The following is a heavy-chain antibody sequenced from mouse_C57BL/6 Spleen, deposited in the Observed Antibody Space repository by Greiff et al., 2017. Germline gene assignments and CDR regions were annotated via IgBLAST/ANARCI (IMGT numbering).Heavy chain of an antibody. CDR3: ARGGYYGSSPYFDY. Sequence: QVQLQQSGAELVRPGSSVKLSCKASGYTFTSYWMHWVKQRPIQGLEWIGNIDPSDSETHYNQKFKDKATLTVDKSSSTAYMQLSSLTSEDSAVYYCARGGYYGSSPYFDYWGQGTTLTVSS. CDR2: IDPSDSET. V-gene: IGHV1-52*01. CDR1: GYTFTSYW. J-gene: IGHJ2*01. D-gene: IGHD1-1*01.